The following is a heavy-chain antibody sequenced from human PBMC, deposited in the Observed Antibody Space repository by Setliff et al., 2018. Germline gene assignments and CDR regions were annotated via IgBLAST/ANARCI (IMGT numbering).Heavy chain of an antibody. CDR2: INPNFGAT. CDR1: AYTFSGYY. CDR3: SRLVRYCTTTTCQRASGAEL. J-gene: IGHJ4*02. D-gene: IGHD2-8*01. Sequence: ASVKVSCKTSAYTFSGYYIHWVRQAPGQGLQWMGWINPNFGATNYAPKFQGRVTMTRDTSIRTAYLEMNSLKSDDTAVYFCSRLVRYCTTTTCQRASGAELWGQGTLVTVSS. V-gene: IGHV1-2*02.